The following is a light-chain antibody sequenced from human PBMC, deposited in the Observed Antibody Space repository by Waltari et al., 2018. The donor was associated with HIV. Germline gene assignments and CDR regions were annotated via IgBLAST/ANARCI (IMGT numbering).Light chain of an antibody. CDR1: QSVNDY. J-gene: IGKJ4*01. V-gene: IGKV3-11*01. Sequence: ELVLTQSPATLSLSPGDRATLSCRASQSVNDYIAWYQHKPGQAPRLLIYDVSTRATGIPARFSGSRSGTDFTLTISSLEPEDFAVYYCQQRSNWSPLTFGGGTKVEIK. CDR2: DVS. CDR3: QQRSNWSPLT.